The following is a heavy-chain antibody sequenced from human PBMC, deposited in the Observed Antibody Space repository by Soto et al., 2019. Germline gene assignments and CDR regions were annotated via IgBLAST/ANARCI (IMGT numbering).Heavy chain of an antibody. CDR3: ARETPDYDIPFDY. D-gene: IGHD3-9*01. CDR1: GGSISSYY. Sequence: PSETLSLTCPVSGGSISSYYWSWIRQPPGKGLEWIGYIYYSGSTNYNPSLKSRVTISVDTSKNQFSLKLSSVTAADTAVYYCARETPDYDIPFDYWGQGTLVTVSS. J-gene: IGHJ4*02. V-gene: IGHV4-59*12. CDR2: IYYSGST.